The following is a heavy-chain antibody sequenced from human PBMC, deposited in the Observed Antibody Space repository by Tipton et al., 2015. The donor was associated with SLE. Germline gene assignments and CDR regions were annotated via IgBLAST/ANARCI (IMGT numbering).Heavy chain of an antibody. CDR1: GYSFTGNW. Sequence: VQLVQSGAEVKKPGESLKISCKTSGYSFTGNWIAWVRQMPGEGLEWMGMIYPGDSDTRYSPSFQGQVTLSVDKSISTAYLQWSSLKASDTAMYYCARRSRWGSWYFDLWGRGTRVTVSS. CDR2: IYPGDSDT. V-gene: IGHV5-51*03. J-gene: IGHJ2*01. D-gene: IGHD6-13*01. CDR3: ARRSRWGSWYFDL.